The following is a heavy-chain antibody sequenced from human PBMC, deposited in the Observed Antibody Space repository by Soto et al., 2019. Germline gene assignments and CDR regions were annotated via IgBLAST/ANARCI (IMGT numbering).Heavy chain of an antibody. J-gene: IGHJ4*02. CDR2: INGYNGNT. Sequence: QVPLVQSGAEVKKPGASVKVSCKASGYTFTSYGISCVRKAPGKGHAWMGWINGYNGNTNYGQKLQGKVTLTTDTSTSTAYMELRILSSDDTAVYYCARGRRRFQHWLVPYCFSYWGPGTLATVSA. D-gene: IGHD6-19*01. CDR3: ARGRRRFQHWLVPYCFSY. CDR1: GYTFTSYG. V-gene: IGHV1-18*01.